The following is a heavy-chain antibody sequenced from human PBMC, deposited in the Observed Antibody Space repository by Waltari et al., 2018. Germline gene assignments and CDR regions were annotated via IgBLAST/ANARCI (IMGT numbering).Heavy chain of an antibody. CDR3: VRDTSTMTQQPNGMDV. V-gene: IGHV1-69*01. J-gene: IGHJ6*02. CDR2: RVPVVGTT. D-gene: IGHD1-1*01. CDR1: GGPYSRFG. Sequence: QVHLVQSGAEVKKPGSSVKVSCKASGGPYSRFGLSWVRLAPGQGREGMGGRVPVVGTTNYEQKFEGRVTITADESTSTVYMELSSLRSEDTAVYYCVRDTSTMTQQPNGMDVWGQGTTVTVAS.